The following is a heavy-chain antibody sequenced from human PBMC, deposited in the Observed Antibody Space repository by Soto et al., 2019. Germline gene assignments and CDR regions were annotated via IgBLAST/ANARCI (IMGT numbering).Heavy chain of an antibody. CDR3: AMVSGSYWFDP. CDR1: GYTFASYW. J-gene: IGHJ5*02. D-gene: IGHD1-26*01. Sequence: TGESLKISCKGSGYTFASYWIIWVRQMPGKGLEWLGRIDPSDSYTNYRPSFQGHVTISGDKSISTVYLQWSSLKASDTAMYYCAMVSGSYWFDPWGQGTQVTVS. V-gene: IGHV5-10-1*01. CDR2: IDPSDSYT.